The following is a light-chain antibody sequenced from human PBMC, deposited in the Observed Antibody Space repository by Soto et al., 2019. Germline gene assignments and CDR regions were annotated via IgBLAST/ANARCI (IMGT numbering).Light chain of an antibody. CDR1: QSATSNY. CDR3: HQYGSSPLT. V-gene: IGKV3-20*01. J-gene: IGKJ4*01. Sequence: EIVLTQSPGTLSLSPGERATLSCRASQSATSNYLAWYQQKPGQAPRLLIYGASSRATGIPDRFSGSGSGTDFTITISRLEPEDVAMYYCHQYGSSPLTFGGGTKVEIK. CDR2: GAS.